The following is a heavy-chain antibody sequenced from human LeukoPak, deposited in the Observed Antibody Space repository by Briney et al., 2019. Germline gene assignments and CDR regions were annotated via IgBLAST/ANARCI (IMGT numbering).Heavy chain of an antibody. CDR1: GGSFSGYY. D-gene: IGHD2-15*01. Sequence: SETLSLTCAVYGGSFSGYYWSWIRQPPGKGLEWIGEINHSGSTNYNPSLKSRVTISVDTSKNQFSLKLSSVTAADTAVYYCARSWGYCSGGSCSAFDIWGQGTMVTVSS. CDR2: INHSGST. CDR3: ARSWGYCSGGSCSAFDI. V-gene: IGHV4-34*01. J-gene: IGHJ3*02.